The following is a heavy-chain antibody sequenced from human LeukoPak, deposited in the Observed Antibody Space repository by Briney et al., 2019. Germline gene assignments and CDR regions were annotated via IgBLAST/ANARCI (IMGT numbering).Heavy chain of an antibody. Sequence: GGSLRLSCAASRFTFSSYEMNWVRQAPGKGLEWVSYISSSGSSIYYADSVKGRFTISRDNAKNTLYLQMNSLIAEDTAVYFCTRAGYSSGFDSWGQGTLVTVSS. CDR2: ISSSGSSI. V-gene: IGHV3-48*03. D-gene: IGHD6-19*01. CDR3: TRAGYSSGFDS. CDR1: RFTFSSYE. J-gene: IGHJ5*01.